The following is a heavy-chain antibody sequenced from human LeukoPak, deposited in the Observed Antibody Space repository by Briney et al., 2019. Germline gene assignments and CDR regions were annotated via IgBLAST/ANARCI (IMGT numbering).Heavy chain of an antibody. Sequence: GGSLRLSCSASGFTFNIYSLNWVRQAPGKGLEWVSSITSTSTYIYYADSVKGRFTISRDNAQNSLYLQMNSLRAEDTAVYYCARGLVVPAAIGYYYYYMDVWGKGTTVTVSS. V-gene: IGHV3-21*01. D-gene: IGHD2-2*02. J-gene: IGHJ6*03. CDR3: ARGLVVPAAIGYYYYYMDV. CDR1: GFTFNIYS. CDR2: ITSTSTYI.